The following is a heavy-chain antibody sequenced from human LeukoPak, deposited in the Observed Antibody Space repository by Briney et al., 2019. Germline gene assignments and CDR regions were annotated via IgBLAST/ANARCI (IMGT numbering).Heavy chain of an antibody. J-gene: IGHJ6*02. V-gene: IGHV3-23*01. D-gene: IGHD3/OR15-3a*01. CDR2: ISGSGGST. CDR1: GFTFSSYA. CDR3: AKGGLYYYYGMDV. Sequence: GGSLRLSCAASGFTFSSYAMSRVRQAPGKGLEWVSAISGSGGSTYYADSVKGRFTISRDNSKNTLYLQMNSLRAEDTAVYYCAKGGLYYYYGMDVWGQGTTVIVSS.